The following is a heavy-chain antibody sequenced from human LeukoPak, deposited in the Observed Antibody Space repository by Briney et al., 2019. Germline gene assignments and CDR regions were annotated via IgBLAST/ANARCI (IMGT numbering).Heavy chain of an antibody. CDR2: ISYDGSNK. V-gene: IGHV3-30*18. CDR1: GFTFSSYG. J-gene: IGHJ5*02. CDR3: AKSEVSGITMVRGVYH. Sequence: GGSLRLSCAASGFTFSSYGMHWVRQAPGKGLEWVAVISYDGSNKYYADSVKGRFTISRDNSKDTLYLQMNSLRAEDTAVYYCAKSEVSGITMVRGVYHWGQGTLVTV. D-gene: IGHD3-10*01.